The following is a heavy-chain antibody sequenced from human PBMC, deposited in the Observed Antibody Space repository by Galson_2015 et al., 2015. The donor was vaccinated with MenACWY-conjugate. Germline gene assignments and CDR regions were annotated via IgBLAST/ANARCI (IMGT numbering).Heavy chain of an antibody. J-gene: IGHJ4*02. D-gene: IGHD3-22*01. CDR2: ISSSSSKI. Sequence: SLRLSCAASGFTFSSYGMSWVRQAPGKGLEWVSNISSSSSKIYYADYVKGRFTISRDNSKNTLYLQMNSLRAEDTAVYYCARYLVSVVVSTSQAYWGQGTLVTVSS. CDR3: ARYLVSVVVSTSQAY. V-gene: IGHV3-21*04. CDR1: GFTFSSYG.